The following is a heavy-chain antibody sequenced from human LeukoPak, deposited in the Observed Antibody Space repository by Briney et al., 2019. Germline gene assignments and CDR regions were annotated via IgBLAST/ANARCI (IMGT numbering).Heavy chain of an antibody. V-gene: IGHV3-30*18. Sequence: SGGSLRLSCAGSGFIFSTYGMHWVRQAPGKGLEWVAVISNDGNIKFYADSVRGRFTISRDNSKNTLYLQMNSLTPEDTAVYYCAKEDVTMVTPDYWGQGTLVIVSS. CDR2: ISNDGNIK. J-gene: IGHJ4*02. CDR3: AKEDVTMVTPDY. CDR1: GFIFSTYG. D-gene: IGHD5-18*01.